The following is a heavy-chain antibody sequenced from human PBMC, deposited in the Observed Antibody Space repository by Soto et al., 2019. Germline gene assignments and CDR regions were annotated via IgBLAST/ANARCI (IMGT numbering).Heavy chain of an antibody. J-gene: IGHJ6*02. CDR3: ARGIVVVPAASHRYYYYGMDV. V-gene: IGHV1-18*01. Sequence: ASVTVSCQASGYTFTSYGISWVRQAPGQGLEWMGWISAYNGNTNYAQKLQGRVTMTTDTSTSTAYMELWSLRSDDTAVYYCARGIVVVPAASHRYYYYGMDVWGQGTTVTVSS. CDR2: ISAYNGNT. D-gene: IGHD2-2*01. CDR1: GYTFTSYG.